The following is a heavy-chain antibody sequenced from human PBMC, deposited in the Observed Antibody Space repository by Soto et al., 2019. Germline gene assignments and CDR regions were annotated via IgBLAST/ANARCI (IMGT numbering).Heavy chain of an antibody. J-gene: IGHJ6*02. CDR2: TSHDGGHK. CDR3: AKAGRKAGRRSYYYCGMDV. V-gene: IGHV3-30*18. CDR1: GFTFNSYG. D-gene: IGHD1-26*01. Sequence: QVQLVESGGDVVQPGKSLTLSCAASGFTFNSYGIHWVRQAPGKGLEWVAVTSHDGGHKFYAHSVKGRFTISRDNSQNPVPLQMNSLRGDDTAVYYCAKAGRKAGRRSYYYCGMDVWGQGTTVTVS.